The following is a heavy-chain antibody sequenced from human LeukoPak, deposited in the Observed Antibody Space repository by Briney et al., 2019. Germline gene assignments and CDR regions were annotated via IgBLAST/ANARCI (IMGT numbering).Heavy chain of an antibody. CDR1: GGSISSSSYY. CDR2: IYYSGST. D-gene: IGHD3-10*01. Sequence: ASETLSLTCTVSGGSISSSSYYWGWIRQPPGKGLEWIGSIYYSGSTYYNPSLKSRVTISVDTSKNQFSLKLSSVTAADTAVYYCAGTYYYGSGRLNWFDPWGQGTLVTVPS. J-gene: IGHJ5*02. CDR3: AGTYYYGSGRLNWFDP. V-gene: IGHV4-39*01.